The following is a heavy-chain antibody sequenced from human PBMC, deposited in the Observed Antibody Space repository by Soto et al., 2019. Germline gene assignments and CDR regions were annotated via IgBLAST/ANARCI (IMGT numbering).Heavy chain of an antibody. CDR3: ARGRSGWYWYFDL. CDR1: GITYSNYW. D-gene: IGHD6-19*01. Sequence: EVQLVESGGGLVQPGGSLRLSCAAPGITYSNYWMHWVRQAPGKGLVWVSRINSEGSSTSYADSVKGRFTISRDNTKNTRYLQMNSRRAEDTAVYYCARGRSGWYWYFDLWGRGTLVTVSS. V-gene: IGHV3-74*01. CDR2: INSEGSST. J-gene: IGHJ2*01.